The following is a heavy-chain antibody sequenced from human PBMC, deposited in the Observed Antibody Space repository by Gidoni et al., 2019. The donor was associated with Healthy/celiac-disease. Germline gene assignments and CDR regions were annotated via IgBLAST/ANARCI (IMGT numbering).Heavy chain of an antibody. D-gene: IGHD6-19*01. CDR3: ARATVAGTRYFDL. CDR2: ISSSSSYI. V-gene: IGHV3-21*01. Sequence: EVQLVESGGGLVKPGGSLRLSCAASGFTFSSYSMNWVRQAPGKGLDWVSSISSSSSYIYYADSVKGRFTISRDNAKNSLYLQMNSLRAEDTAVYYCARATVAGTRYFDLWGRGTLVTVSS. CDR1: GFTFSSYS. J-gene: IGHJ2*01.